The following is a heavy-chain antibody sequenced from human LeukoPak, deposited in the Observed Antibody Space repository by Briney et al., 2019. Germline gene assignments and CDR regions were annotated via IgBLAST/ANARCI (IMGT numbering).Heavy chain of an antibody. J-gene: IGHJ4*02. V-gene: IGHV1-69*13. CDR3: ARGRGYSYGYFDY. Sequence: GASVKVSCKASGGTFSSYAISWVRQAPGQGLEWMGGIIPIFGTANYAQKFQGRVTITADESTSTVYMELSSLRSEDTAVYYCARGRGYSYGYFDYWGQGTLVTVSS. D-gene: IGHD5-18*01. CDR2: IIPIFGTA. CDR1: GGTFSSYA.